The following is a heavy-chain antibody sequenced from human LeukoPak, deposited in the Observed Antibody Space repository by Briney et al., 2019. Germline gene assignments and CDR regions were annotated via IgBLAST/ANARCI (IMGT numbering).Heavy chain of an antibody. V-gene: IGHV1-69*04. J-gene: IGHJ4*02. CDR1: GGTFSSYA. Sequence: ASVKVSCKASGGTFSSYAISWVRQAPGQGLEWMGRITPILGIANYAQKFQGRVTITADKSTSTAYMELSSLRSEDTAVYYCAREWGDSSDYYFDYWGQGTLVTVSS. CDR2: ITPILGIA. D-gene: IGHD3-16*01. CDR3: AREWGDSSDYYFDY.